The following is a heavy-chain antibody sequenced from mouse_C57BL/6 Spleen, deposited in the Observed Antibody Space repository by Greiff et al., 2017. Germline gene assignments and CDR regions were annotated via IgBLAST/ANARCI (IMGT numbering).Heavy chain of an antibody. D-gene: IGHD2-4*01. CDR1: GYAFSSSW. J-gene: IGHJ2*01. V-gene: IGHV1-82*01. CDR3: YDYDVYD. Sequence: VQLQQSGPELVKPGASVKISCKASGYAFSSSWMNWVKQRPGTGLEWIGRIYPGDGDTKYNGKFKGKATLTADKSYSPASMQLGSLTSRNSAVYFCYDYDVYDWGQGTTLTVSS. CDR2: IYPGDGDT.